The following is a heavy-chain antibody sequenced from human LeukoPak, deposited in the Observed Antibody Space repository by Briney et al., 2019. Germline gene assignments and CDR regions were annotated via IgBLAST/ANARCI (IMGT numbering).Heavy chain of an antibody. J-gene: IGHJ6*03. V-gene: IGHV4-61*02. CDR1: GGSISSGSYY. CDR2: IYTSGST. CDR3: AREGTLVPAATSYYYMDV. D-gene: IGHD2-2*01. Sequence: SETLPLTCTVSGGSISSGSYYWSWIRQPAGKGLEWIGRIYTSGSTNYNPSLKSRVTISVDTSKNQFSLKLSSVTAADTAVYYCAREGTLVPAATSYYYMDVWGKGTTVTVSS.